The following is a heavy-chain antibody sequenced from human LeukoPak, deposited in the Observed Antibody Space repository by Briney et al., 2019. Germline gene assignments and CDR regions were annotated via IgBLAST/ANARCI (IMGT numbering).Heavy chain of an antibody. CDR1: GDSITSYY. D-gene: IGHD6-19*01. Sequence: SETLSLTCTVSGDSITSYYWSWIRQPPGKGLEWIGYIYYTGSTDYNPSLKSRVTMSVDTSNNQFSLKLSSVTAADTAVYYCARHEHSSGWSDFEYWGQGTLVTVSS. J-gene: IGHJ4*02. CDR3: ARHEHSSGWSDFEY. V-gene: IGHV4-59*08. CDR2: IYYTGST.